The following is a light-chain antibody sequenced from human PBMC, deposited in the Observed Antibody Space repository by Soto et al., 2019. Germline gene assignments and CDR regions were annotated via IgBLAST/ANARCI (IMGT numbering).Light chain of an antibody. CDR1: QSVSSN. CDR3: QQYNNWPPDRT. Sequence: EIVMTQSPATLSVSPGERATLSCRASQSVSSNLAWYQQKPGQAPRLLIYGASTRATGIPARFSGSGSGTEFTLTISSLQLEDDAIDFCQQYNNWPPDRTFGQGTKVEIK. J-gene: IGKJ1*01. CDR2: GAS. V-gene: IGKV3-15*01.